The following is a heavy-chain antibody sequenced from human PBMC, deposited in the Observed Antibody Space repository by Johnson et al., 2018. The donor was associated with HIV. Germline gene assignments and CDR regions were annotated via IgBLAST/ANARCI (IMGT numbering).Heavy chain of an antibody. J-gene: IGHJ3*02. CDR1: GFTFSNAW. V-gene: IGHV3-15*01. CDR2: IKSKTDGGTT. D-gene: IGHD5-12*01. CDR3: PTDLNVGYHAFDI. Sequence: VQLVESGGGLVKPGGSLRLSCAASGFTFSNAWMSWVRQAPGKGLEWVGRIKSKTDGGTTDYAAPVKGRLTISRDDSKNTLYLQMNSLKTEEPAGYYCPTDLNVGYHAFDIWGQGTMVTVSS.